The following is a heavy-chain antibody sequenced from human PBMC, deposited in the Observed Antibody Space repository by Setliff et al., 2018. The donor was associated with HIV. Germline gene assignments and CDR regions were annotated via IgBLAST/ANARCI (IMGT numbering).Heavy chain of an antibody. V-gene: IGHV4-34*01. Sequence: KTSETLSLTCAVYSGSFSTYYWTWIRQPPGKGLEWIGEINHSGNTNYNPSLKSRVTISVDTSKNQFSLKLSSVTAADTAVYYCARRSGWSEDYWGQGTLVTVSS. D-gene: IGHD6-19*01. CDR2: INHSGNT. CDR1: SGSFSTYY. J-gene: IGHJ4*02. CDR3: ARRSGWSEDY.